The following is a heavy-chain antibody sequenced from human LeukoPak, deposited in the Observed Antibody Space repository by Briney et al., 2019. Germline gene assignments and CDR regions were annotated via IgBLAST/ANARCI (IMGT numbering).Heavy chain of an antibody. CDR2: INWNGGST. J-gene: IGHJ4*02. CDR3: ARDRSYGSFDF. Sequence: GGSLRLSCAASGFTFDDHGMNWVRQAPGKGLEWVSGINWNGGSTFYADSVKGRFTISRDNAKNALYLQTNSLTAEDTALYHCARDRSYGSFDFWGQGTLVTVSS. CDR1: GFTFDDHG. V-gene: IGHV3-20*01. D-gene: IGHD5-18*01.